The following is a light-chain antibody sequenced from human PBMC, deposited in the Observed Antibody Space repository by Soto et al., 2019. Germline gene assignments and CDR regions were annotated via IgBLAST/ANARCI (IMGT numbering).Light chain of an antibody. Sequence: QSALTQPASVSGSPGQSITISCTGTRSDVGGYSYVSWYQQHPGKAPKLIIYNVSNRPSGVSNRFSGSKSGNTASLTISGLQAEDEADYYCSSYTTSSSVVFGGGTQLTV. CDR1: RSDVGGYSY. J-gene: IGLJ2*01. CDR2: NVS. CDR3: SSYTTSSSVV. V-gene: IGLV2-14*01.